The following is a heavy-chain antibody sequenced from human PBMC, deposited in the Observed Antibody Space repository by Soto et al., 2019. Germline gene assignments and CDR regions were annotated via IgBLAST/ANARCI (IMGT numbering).Heavy chain of an antibody. J-gene: IGHJ4*02. CDR1: GYTFTSYY. V-gene: IGHV1-46*01. Sequence: ASVKVSCKASGYTFTSYYMHWVRQAPGQGLEWMGIINPSGGSTSYAQKFQGRVTMTRDTSTSTVYMELSSLRSEDTAVYYCATDYYDSSVYYISAFNQIHFDYRGKRSLVPVSS. CDR3: ATDYYDSSVYYISAFNQIHFDY. CDR2: INPSGGST. D-gene: IGHD3-22*01.